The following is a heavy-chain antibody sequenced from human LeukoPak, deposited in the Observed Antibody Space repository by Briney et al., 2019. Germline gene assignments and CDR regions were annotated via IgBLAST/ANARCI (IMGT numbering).Heavy chain of an antibody. D-gene: IGHD1-7*01. V-gene: IGHV3-30*02. Sequence: GGSLRLSCAASGFTFSSYGMHWVRQAPGKGLEWVTFIRYDGSNKYYADSVKGRFTISRDNAKNSLYLQMNSLRAEDTAVYYCAGDTVHGGLELLIDYWGQGTLVTVSS. CDR3: AGDTVHGGLELLIDY. J-gene: IGHJ4*02. CDR1: GFTFSSYG. CDR2: IRYDGSNK.